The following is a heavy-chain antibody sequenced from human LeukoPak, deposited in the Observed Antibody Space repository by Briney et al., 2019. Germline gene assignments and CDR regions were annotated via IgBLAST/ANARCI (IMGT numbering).Heavy chain of an antibody. CDR1: AFTFSRYG. Sequence: GGSLRLSWAASAFTFSRYGMHWVRQAPGKGLEWVTFKGRFTISRDNSKNTLYLQMNSLRAEDTAVYYCAKEIWPTVTIPGRTYFDYWGQGALVTVSS. CDR3: AKEIWPTVTIPGRTYFDY. D-gene: IGHD4-17*01. J-gene: IGHJ4*02. V-gene: IGHV3-30*02.